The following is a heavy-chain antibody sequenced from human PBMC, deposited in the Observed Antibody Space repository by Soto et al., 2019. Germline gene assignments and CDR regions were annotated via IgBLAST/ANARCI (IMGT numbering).Heavy chain of an antibody. CDR1: GGTFSGYA. J-gene: IGHJ4*02. V-gene: IGHV1-69*06. CDR2: IIPIFGTA. D-gene: IGHD3-22*01. CDR3: ARTVDYYDSSGYYPPFDY. Sequence: SVKVSCKASGGTFSGYAISWVRQAPGQGLEWMGGIIPIFGTANYAQKFQGRVTITADKSTSTAYMELSSLRSEDTAVYYCARTVDYYDSSGYYPPFDYWGQGTLVTVSS.